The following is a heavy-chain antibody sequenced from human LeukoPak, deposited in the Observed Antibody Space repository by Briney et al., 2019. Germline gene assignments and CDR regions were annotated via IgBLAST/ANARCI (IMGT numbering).Heavy chain of an antibody. J-gene: IGHJ4*02. CDR1: GDTFSSYA. V-gene: IGHV1-69*01. CDR3: ASHYYDSSGYYYGFDY. Sequence: SVKVSCKASGDTFSSYAISWVRQAPGQGLEWMCGIIPIFGTANYAQKVQGRVTITADESTSTAYMELSSLRSEDTAVYYCASHYYDSSGYYYGFDYWGQGTLVTVSS. CDR2: IIPIFGTA. D-gene: IGHD3-22*01.